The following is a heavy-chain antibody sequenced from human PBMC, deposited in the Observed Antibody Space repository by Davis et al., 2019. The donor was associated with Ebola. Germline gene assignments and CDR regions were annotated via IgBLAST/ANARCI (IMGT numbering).Heavy chain of an antibody. V-gene: IGHV3-30*03. CDR1: GFSLGVYG. Sequence: PGGSLRLSCAASGFSLGVYGMHWVRQAPGKGLEWVAVISYDGRDEYYADSVKGRFTISRDNSKNTLYLQMNSLRAEDTAVYYCARVNRHGDPDYWGQGTLVTVSS. J-gene: IGHJ4*02. CDR3: ARVNRHGDPDY. D-gene: IGHD4-17*01. CDR2: ISYDGRDE.